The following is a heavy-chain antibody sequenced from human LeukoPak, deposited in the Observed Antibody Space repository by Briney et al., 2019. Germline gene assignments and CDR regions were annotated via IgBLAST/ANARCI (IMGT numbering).Heavy chain of an antibody. V-gene: IGHV3-74*01. D-gene: IGHD3-22*01. J-gene: IGHJ1*01. CDR1: GFTFSRYW. CDR2: IKSDGKT. CDR3: ARAPSEVGGYYPEYFRH. Sequence: HPGGSLRLSCEASGFTFSRYWMHWVRQAPGKGLVWVSRIKSDGKTNYADSVKGRFTTSRDNAKNTVSLQMDSLRAEDTGVYYCARAPSEVGGYYPEYFRHWGQGTLVTVSS.